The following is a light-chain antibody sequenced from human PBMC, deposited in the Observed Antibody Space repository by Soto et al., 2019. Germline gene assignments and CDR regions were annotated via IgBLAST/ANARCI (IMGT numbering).Light chain of an antibody. Sequence: EIVLTQPPGTLSLSPGERATLSCRASQSVTNSYLAWYQQKPGQAPRLFIYDASRRATGIPDRFSGSGSGTDFTLTISRLQPEDFAVYYCQQYGRSLTFGGGTKVEIK. CDR1: QSVTNSY. CDR2: DAS. V-gene: IGKV3-20*01. J-gene: IGKJ4*01. CDR3: QQYGRSLT.